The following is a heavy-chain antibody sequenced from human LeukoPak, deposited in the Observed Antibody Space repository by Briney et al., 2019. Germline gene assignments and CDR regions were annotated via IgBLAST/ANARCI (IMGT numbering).Heavy chain of an antibody. Sequence: ASVKVSCTASGYTFTGYYMHWVRQAPGQGLEWMGWINPNSGGTNYAQKFQGRVTMTRDTSISTAYMELSRLRSDDTAVYYCARDDDYGDYEYWFDPWGQGTLVTVSS. CDR3: ARDDDYGDYEYWFDP. CDR2: INPNSGGT. D-gene: IGHD4-17*01. CDR1: GYTFTGYY. V-gene: IGHV1-2*02. J-gene: IGHJ5*02.